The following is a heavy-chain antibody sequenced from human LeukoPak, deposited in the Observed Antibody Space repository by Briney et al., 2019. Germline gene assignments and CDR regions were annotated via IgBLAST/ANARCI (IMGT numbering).Heavy chain of an antibody. V-gene: IGHV3-30*18. CDR2: ISYDGSNK. D-gene: IGHD6-19*01. J-gene: IGHJ4*02. CDR3: AKDGSYSSGWYGGGRYFDY. Sequence: GGSLRLSCAASGFTFSSYGMHWVRQAPGKGLEWVAVISYDGSNKYYADSVKGRFTISRDNSKNTLYLQMNSLRAEDTAVYYCAKDGSYSSGWYGGGRYFDYWGQGTLVTVSS. CDR1: GFTFSSYG.